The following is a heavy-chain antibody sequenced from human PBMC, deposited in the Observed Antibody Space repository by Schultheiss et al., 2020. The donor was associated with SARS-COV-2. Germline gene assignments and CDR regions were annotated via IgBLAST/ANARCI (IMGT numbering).Heavy chain of an antibody. CDR3: ARNVDTAMLPLDY. CDR2: IIPILGIA. J-gene: IGHJ4*02. D-gene: IGHD5-18*01. V-gene: IGHV1-69*02. Sequence: SVKVSCKASGYTFTGYYMHWVRQAPGQGLEWMGRIIPILGIANYAQKFQGRVTITAYKSTSTAYMELSSLRSEDTAVYYCARNVDTAMLPLDYWGQGTLVTVSS. CDR1: GYTFTGYY.